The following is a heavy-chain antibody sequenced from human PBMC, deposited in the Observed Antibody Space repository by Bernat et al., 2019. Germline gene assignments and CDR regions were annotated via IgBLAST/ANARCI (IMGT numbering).Heavy chain of an antibody. D-gene: IGHD2-15*01. V-gene: IGHV3-30-3*01. CDR2: ISYDGSNK. CDR3: ARYTALNCSGGSCYPHWYFDL. J-gene: IGHJ2*01. Sequence: QVQLVESGGGVVQPGRSLRLSCAASGFTFSSYAMHWVRQAPGKGLEWVAVISYDGSNKYYADSVKGRFTISRDNSKNTLYLQMNSLRAEDTAVYYCARYTALNCSGGSCYPHWYFDLWGRGTLVTVSS. CDR1: GFTFSSYA.